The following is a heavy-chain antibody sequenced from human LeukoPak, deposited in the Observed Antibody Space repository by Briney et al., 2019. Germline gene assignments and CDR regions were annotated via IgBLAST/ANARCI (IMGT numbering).Heavy chain of an antibody. CDR1: GGSISSSSYY. J-gene: IGHJ4*02. V-gene: IGHV4-39*01. D-gene: IGHD6-19*01. CDR3: ARRGGIAVAGFDY. Sequence: PSETLSLTCTVSGGSISSSSYYWGWIRQPPGKGLEWIGSIYYSGSTYYNPSLKSRVTISVDTSKNQFSLKLSSVTAADTAVYYCARRGGIAVAGFDYWGQGTLVTVSS. CDR2: IYYSGST.